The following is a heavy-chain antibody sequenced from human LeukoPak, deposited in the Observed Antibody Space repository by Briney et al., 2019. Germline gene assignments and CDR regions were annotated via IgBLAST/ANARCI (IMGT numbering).Heavy chain of an antibody. Sequence: PGGSLRLSCAASGFAFSSYVMDWVRQAPEKGLEWVSSISVSGDRTYYPDSAKGRFTISRDNSKHMLYLQMNTLRADDTAIYYCAKDRDYGGNSRGIDYFDYWGQGTLVTVSS. V-gene: IGHV3-23*01. CDR1: GFAFSSYV. J-gene: IGHJ4*02. D-gene: IGHD4-23*01. CDR2: ISVSGDRT. CDR3: AKDRDYGGNSRGIDYFDY.